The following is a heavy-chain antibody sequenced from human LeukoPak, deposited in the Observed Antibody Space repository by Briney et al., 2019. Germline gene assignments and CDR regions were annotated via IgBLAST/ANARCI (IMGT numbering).Heavy chain of an antibody. CDR1: GYSISSGYD. D-gene: IGHD4-17*01. CDR2: IYYRRTT. V-gene: IGHV4-38-2*02. CDR3: ARRHDYGDYFDY. J-gene: IGHJ4*02. Sequence: PSETLSLTCTVSGYSISSGYDWGWIRQPPGKGLEWIGSIYYRRTTYYNPSLKSRVTMSVDTSKNQFSLKLSSVTAADTAVYYCARRHDYGDYFDYWGQGTLVTVSS.